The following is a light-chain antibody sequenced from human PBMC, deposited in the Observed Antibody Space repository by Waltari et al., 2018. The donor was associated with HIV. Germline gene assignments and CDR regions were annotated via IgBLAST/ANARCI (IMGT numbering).Light chain of an antibody. J-gene: IGLJ2*01. CDR3: SSHAGSKVV. V-gene: IGLV2-8*01. Sequence: QSALTQPPSASGSPGQSVTLSCTGTSSDVGGYNYVSWHQQHPGKAPKLMIYDVIKRPSGDPDRFSGSKSGNTASLTVSVLQPEDEADYYCSSHAGSKVVFGGGTRLTVL. CDR1: SSDVGGYNY. CDR2: DVI.